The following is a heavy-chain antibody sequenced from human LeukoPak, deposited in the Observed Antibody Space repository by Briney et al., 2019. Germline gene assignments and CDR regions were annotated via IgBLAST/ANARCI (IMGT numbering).Heavy chain of an antibody. CDR2: ISYDGSNK. Sequence: PGRSLRLSCAASGFTFSSYGMHWVRQAPGKGLEWVAVISYDGSNKYYADSVKGRFTISRDNAKSSLYLQMNSLRAEDTAMYFCARMSSPVTIPFDHWGQGTLVTVSS. D-gene: IGHD4-11*01. CDR1: GFTFSSYG. V-gene: IGHV3-30*03. CDR3: ARMSSPVTIPFDH. J-gene: IGHJ4*02.